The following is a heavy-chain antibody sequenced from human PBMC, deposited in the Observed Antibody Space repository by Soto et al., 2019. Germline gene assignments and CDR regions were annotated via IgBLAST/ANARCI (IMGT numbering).Heavy chain of an antibody. CDR1: GCTFSSYS. CDR2: ISGSGGST. Sequence: GGSLRLSCAASGCTFSSYSMNWVRQAPGKGLEWVSAISGSGGSTYYADSVKGRFTISRDNSKNTLYLQMNSLRAEDTVFFYCAKAKIAAAGNCFDYWGQGTLVTVSS. V-gene: IGHV3-23*01. J-gene: IGHJ4*02. D-gene: IGHD6-13*01. CDR3: AKAKIAAAGNCFDY.